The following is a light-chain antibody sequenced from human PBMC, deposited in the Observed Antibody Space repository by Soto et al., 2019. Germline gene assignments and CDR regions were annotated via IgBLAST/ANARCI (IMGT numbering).Light chain of an antibody. Sequence: DIPMTQSPSTLSASVGDRVTITCRASQRISTWLAWYQQKPGKAPKLLIYKASSLESGVPLRFSGSGSGTEFTLTISGLQPDDFATYYCQQYASFWTFGPGTKVEIK. CDR2: KAS. CDR1: QRISTW. V-gene: IGKV1-5*03. CDR3: QQYASFWT. J-gene: IGKJ1*01.